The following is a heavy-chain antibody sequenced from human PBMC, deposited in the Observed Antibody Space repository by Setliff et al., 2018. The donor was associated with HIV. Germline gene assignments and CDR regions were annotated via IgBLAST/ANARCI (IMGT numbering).Heavy chain of an antibody. D-gene: IGHD5-12*01. J-gene: IGHJ3*02. CDR3: ARSRRDGYNLEAFDI. Sequence: GESLKISCKGSGYSFTSYWIGWVRQMPGKGLERMGIIYPGDSDTRYSPSFQGHVTISADKSISTAYLQWSTLKASDTAMYYCARSRRDGYNLEAFDIWGQGTMVTVSS. V-gene: IGHV5-51*01. CDR2: IYPGDSDT. CDR1: GYSFTSYW.